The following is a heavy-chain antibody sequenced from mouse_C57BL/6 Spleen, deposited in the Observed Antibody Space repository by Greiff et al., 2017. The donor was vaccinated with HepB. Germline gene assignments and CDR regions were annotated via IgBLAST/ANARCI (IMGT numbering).Heavy chain of an antibody. J-gene: IGHJ3*01. CDR2: SRNKANDYTT. Sequence: EVKLMDSGGGLVQSGRSLRLSCATSGFTFSDFYMEWVRQAPGKGLEWIAASRNKANDYTTEYSASVKGRFIVSRDTSQSILYLQMNALRAEDTAIYYCARDAPYYDYDGTWFAYWGQGTLVTVSA. CDR1: GFTFSDFY. CDR3: ARDAPYYDYDGTWFAY. D-gene: IGHD2-4*01. V-gene: IGHV7-1*01.